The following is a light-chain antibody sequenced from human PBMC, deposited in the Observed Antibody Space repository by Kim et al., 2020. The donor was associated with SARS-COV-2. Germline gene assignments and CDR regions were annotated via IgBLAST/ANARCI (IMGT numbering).Light chain of an antibody. CDR2: EAF. Sequence: EIVLTQSPGALSLSPGERATLSSRASQSVGSSLLAWYQQKPGQAPRLLIYEAFKRVAGIPDRFSGSGSGTDFTLTISRPEPEDFAMYYCQQYGSTPYTFGQGTKLEI. CDR3: QQYGSTPYT. J-gene: IGKJ2*01. V-gene: IGKV3-20*01. CDR1: QSVGSSL.